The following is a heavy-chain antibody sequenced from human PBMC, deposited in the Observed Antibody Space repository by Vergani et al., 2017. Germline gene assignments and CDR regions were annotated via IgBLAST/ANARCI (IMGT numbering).Heavy chain of an antibody. CDR2: IYYSGST. D-gene: IGHD4-17*01. J-gene: IGHJ5*02. CDR1: GGSISSSSYY. Sequence: QLQLQESGPGLVKPSETLSLTCTVSGGSISSSSYYWGWIRQPPGKGLEWIGSIYYSGSTYYNPSLKSRVTISVDTSKNQFSLKLSSVTAADTAVYYCARDPGYYGDLWGWFDPWGQGTLVTVSS. V-gene: IGHV4-39*02. CDR3: ARDPGYYGDLWGWFDP.